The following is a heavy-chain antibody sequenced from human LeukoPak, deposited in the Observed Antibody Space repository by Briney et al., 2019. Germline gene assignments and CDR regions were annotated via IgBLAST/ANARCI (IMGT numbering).Heavy chain of an antibody. Sequence: PGGSLRLSCAASGFTFSSYGMHWVRQAPGKGLERVAVISYDGSNKYYADSVKGRFTISRDNSKNTLYLQMNSLRAEDTAVYYCANSPRRYCSSTSCEATLDYWGQGTLVTVSS. CDR1: GFTFSSYG. D-gene: IGHD2-2*01. J-gene: IGHJ4*02. CDR3: ANSPRRYCSSTSCEATLDY. CDR2: ISYDGSNK. V-gene: IGHV3-30*18.